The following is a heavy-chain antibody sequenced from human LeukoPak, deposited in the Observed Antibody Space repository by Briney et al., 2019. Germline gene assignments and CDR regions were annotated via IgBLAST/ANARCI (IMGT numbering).Heavy chain of an antibody. CDR3: ARDQRYYYGMDV. V-gene: IGHV4-59*01. J-gene: IGHJ6*02. Sequence: PSETLSLTCTVPGGSISSYYWSWVRQPPGKGLEWVGYIYYSGSTNYNPSLKSRVTISVDTSKNQFSLKLSSVTAADTAVYYCARDQRYYYGMDVWGQGTTVTVSS. CDR1: GGSISSYY. CDR2: IYYSGST.